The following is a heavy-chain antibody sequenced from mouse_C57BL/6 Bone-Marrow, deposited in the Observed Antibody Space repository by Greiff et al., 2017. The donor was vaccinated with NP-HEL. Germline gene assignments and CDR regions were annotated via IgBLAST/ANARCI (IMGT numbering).Heavy chain of an antibody. J-gene: IGHJ4*01. CDR3: TRGGCYGSVRMDY. Sequence: QVQLQQSGAELVRPGASVTLSCKASGYTFTDYEMHWVKQTPVHGLEWIGAIDPETGGTAYNQKFKGKAILTADKSSSTAYMELRSLTSEDSAVYYCTRGGCYGSVRMDYWGRGTSVTVSS. CDR1: GYTFTDYE. V-gene: IGHV1-15*01. D-gene: IGHD1-1*01. CDR2: IDPETGGT.